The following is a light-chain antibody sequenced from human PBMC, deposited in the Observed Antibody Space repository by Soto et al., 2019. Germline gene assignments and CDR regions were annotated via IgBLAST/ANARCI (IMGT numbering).Light chain of an antibody. CDR1: QRVSSY. Sequence: EIVLTQSPATLSLSPGERATLSCRASQRVSSYLAWYQQKPGQAPRLLIYDASNRATGIPARFSGSGSGTDFTLTISSLEPEDFAGYYCQQRSNWPPFTFGPGTKVDIK. V-gene: IGKV3-11*01. J-gene: IGKJ3*01. CDR3: QQRSNWPPFT. CDR2: DAS.